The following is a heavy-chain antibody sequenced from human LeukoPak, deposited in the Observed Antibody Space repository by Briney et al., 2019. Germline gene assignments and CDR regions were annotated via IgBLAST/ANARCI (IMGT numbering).Heavy chain of an antibody. Sequence: PGGSLRLSCAASGFTFSSYWMHWVRQAPGKGLVWVSRINTDGSSTSYADSVKGRFTISRDNAKNTLYLQMNSLRAEDTAAYYCARPRLEYYMDVWGKGTTVTVSS. D-gene: IGHD6-19*01. CDR3: ARPRLEYYMDV. J-gene: IGHJ6*03. V-gene: IGHV3-74*01. CDR2: INTDGSST. CDR1: GFTFSSYW.